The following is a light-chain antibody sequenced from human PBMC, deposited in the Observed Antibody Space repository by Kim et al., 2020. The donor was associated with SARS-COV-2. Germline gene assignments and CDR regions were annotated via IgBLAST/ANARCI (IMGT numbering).Light chain of an antibody. J-gene: IGLJ1*01. V-gene: IGLV2-14*03. Sequence: QSASVSGSPGQSITISCTGTSGDVGGYDSVSWYQQHPGKAPKLMIYDVSNRPSGVSDRFSGSKSGNTASLTISGLQAEDEADYSCSSYTSRNTYV. CDR3: SSYTSRNTYV. CDR2: DVS. CDR1: SGDVGGYDS.